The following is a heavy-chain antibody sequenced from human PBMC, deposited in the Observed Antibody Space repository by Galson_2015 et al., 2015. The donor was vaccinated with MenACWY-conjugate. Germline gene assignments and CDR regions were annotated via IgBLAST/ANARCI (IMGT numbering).Heavy chain of an antibody. V-gene: IGHV3-7*03. CDR1: GFTFSSYW. CDR3: ASSSSGPRYNWNYVFDY. CDR2: IKQDGSEK. Sequence: SLRLSCAASGFTFSSYWMSWVRQAPGKGLEWVANIKQDGSEKYYVDSVKGRFTISRDNAKNSLYLQMNSLRAEDTAVYYCASSSSGPRYNWNYVFDYWGQGTL. D-gene: IGHD1-7*01. J-gene: IGHJ4*02.